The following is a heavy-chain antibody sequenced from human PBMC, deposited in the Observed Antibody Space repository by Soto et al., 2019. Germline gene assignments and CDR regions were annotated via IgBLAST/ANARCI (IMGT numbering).Heavy chain of an antibody. CDR3: AKDRLPDYFGRTGLDP. CDR2: LSFDGHHK. V-gene: IGHV3-30*18. Sequence: QVQLVESGGGVVQPGRSLRLSCTASGFTFSSYGMHWIRQAPGKGLEWVAVLSFDGHHKYFADSVKGRFTISRDNSKNPVDLQMDSLRAEDKGVYYCAKDRLPDYFGRTGLDPWGQGTLVNGSS. J-gene: IGHJ5*02. D-gene: IGHD2-8*02. CDR1: GFTFSSYG.